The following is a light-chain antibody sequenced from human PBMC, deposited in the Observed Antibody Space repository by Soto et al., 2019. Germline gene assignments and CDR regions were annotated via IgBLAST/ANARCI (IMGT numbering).Light chain of an antibody. J-gene: IGKJ5*01. CDR1: QSVRSTY. CDR3: HQYDSSPRLT. Sequence: EIELTQSPGTLSLSPGERATLSCRASQSVRSTYLAWYQQQPGQAPRLLIFGASSTASGIPDRITGSGSWTDFTLTISRMEHEDVAVYYCHQYDSSPRLTFGQGTRLEIK. CDR2: GAS. V-gene: IGKV3-20*01.